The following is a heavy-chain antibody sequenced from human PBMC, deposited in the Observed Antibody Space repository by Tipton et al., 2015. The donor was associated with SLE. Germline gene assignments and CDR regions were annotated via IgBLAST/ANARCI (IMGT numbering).Heavy chain of an antibody. CDR2: INHSGST. Sequence: TLSLTCAVYGGSFSGYYWSWIRQPPGKGLEWIGEINHSGSTNYNPSLKSRVTISVDTSKNQFSLKLSSVTAADTAVYYCARYSSSWGFDYWGQGTLVTVSS. J-gene: IGHJ4*02. CDR3: ARYSSSWGFDY. V-gene: IGHV4-34*01. CDR1: GGSFSGYY. D-gene: IGHD6-13*01.